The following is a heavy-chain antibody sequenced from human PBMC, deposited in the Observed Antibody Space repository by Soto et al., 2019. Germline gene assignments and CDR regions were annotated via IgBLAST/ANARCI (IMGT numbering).Heavy chain of an antibody. Sequence: QLQLQESGPGLVKPSETLSLTCTVSGGSISSSSYYWGWIRQPPGKGLEWIGSIYYSGSTYYNPSLKSRVPISVATSKTRFSRKLSSVTAEDTAVYSCAGGDLSLVTPFQPWARAPWSPSPQ. CDR3: AGGDLSLVTPFQP. J-gene: IGHJ1*01. V-gene: IGHV4-39*01. CDR1: GGSISSSSYY. CDR2: IYYSGST. D-gene: IGHD3-16*01.